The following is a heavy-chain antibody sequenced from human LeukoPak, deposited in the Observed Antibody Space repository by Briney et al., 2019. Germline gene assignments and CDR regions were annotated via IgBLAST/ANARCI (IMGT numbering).Heavy chain of an antibody. J-gene: IGHJ6*02. CDR3: ARKGVYYYGMDV. CDR1: GFTFSGYA. CDR2: ISSSSSYI. Sequence: GGSLRLSCAASGFTFSGYAMSWVRQAPGKGLEWVSSISSSSSYIYYADSVKGRCTISRNNAKNSLYLQMNSLRAEDTAVYYCARKGVYYYGMDVWGQGTTVTVSS. V-gene: IGHV3-21*01.